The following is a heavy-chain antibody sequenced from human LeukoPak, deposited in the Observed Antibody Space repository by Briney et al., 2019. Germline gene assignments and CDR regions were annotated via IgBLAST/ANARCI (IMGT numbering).Heavy chain of an antibody. CDR3: ASFPLTYYDFWSGPDAFDI. CDR2: IYYSGST. D-gene: IGHD3-3*01. J-gene: IGHJ3*02. Sequence: SETLPLTCTVSGGSISSYYWSWIRQPPGKGLEWIGYIYYSGSTNYNPSLKSRVTISVDTSKNQFSLKLSSVTAADTAVYYCASFPLTYYDFWSGPDAFDIWGQGTMVTVSS. CDR1: GGSISSYY. V-gene: IGHV4-59*01.